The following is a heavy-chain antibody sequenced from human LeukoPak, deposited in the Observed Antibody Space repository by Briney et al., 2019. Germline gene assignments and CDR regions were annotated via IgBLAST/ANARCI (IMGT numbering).Heavy chain of an antibody. D-gene: IGHD6-19*01. CDR3: ARFRSSGWYSYYYGMDV. J-gene: IGHJ6*02. V-gene: IGHV4-34*01. CDR2: INHSGST. Sequence: SETLSLTCAVYGGSFSGYYWSRIRQPPGKGLEWIGEINHSGSTNYNPSLKSRVTISVDTSKNQFSLKLSSVTAADTAVYYCARFRSSGWYSYYYGMDVWGQGTTVTVSS. CDR1: GGSFSGYY.